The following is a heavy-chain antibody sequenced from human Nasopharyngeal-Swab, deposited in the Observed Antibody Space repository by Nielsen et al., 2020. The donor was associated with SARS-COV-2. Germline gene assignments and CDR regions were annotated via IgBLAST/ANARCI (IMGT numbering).Heavy chain of an antibody. Sequence: SVKVSCKASGGTFSSYAISWVRQAPGQGLEWMGGIIPIFGTANYAQKFQGRVTITADKSTSTAYMELSSLRSEDTAVYYCARVSNHYDFWSGRGRYYYGMDVWGQGTTVTVSS. V-gene: IGHV1-69*06. CDR2: IIPIFGTA. J-gene: IGHJ6*02. CDR3: ARVSNHYDFWSGRGRYYYGMDV. D-gene: IGHD3-3*01. CDR1: GGTFSSYA.